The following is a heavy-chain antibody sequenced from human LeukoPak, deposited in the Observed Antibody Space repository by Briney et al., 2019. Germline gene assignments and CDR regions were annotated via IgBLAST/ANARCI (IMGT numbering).Heavy chain of an antibody. CDR3: VKDTGLVRGVPDY. Sequence: PGGSLRLSCVASGFTFNNYAITRVRQAPGKGLEWVSVISGSGGSTYYADSVKGRFTISRDNSKSTLYLQMNSLRAEDTALYYCVKDTGLVRGVPDYWGQGTLVTVSS. J-gene: IGHJ4*02. CDR1: GFTFNNYA. CDR2: ISGSGGST. V-gene: IGHV3-23*01. D-gene: IGHD3-10*01.